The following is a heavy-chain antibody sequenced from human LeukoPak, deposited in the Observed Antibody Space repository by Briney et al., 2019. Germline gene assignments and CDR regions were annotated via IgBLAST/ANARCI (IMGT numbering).Heavy chain of an antibody. CDR2: IYYSGST. J-gene: IGHJ6*02. Sequence: PSETLSLTCTVSGGSISSSSFYWGWIRQPPGKGLEWIGTIYYSGSTYYNPSLRSRVTISVDTSKNQFSLNLSSVTAADTAVYYCARHFCGGDCYSFYHYYYGMDVWGQGTTVTVSS. CDR1: GGSISSSSFY. V-gene: IGHV4-39*01. CDR3: ARHFCGGDCYSFYHYYYGMDV. D-gene: IGHD2-21*02.